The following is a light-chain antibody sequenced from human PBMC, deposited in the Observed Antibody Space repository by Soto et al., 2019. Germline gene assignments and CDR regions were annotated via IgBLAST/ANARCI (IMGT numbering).Light chain of an antibody. CDR3: QQYTTFSRA. V-gene: IGKV1-5*01. J-gene: IGKJ1*01. Sequence: DIQMTQSPSPLSASVGDRVTITCRASQTIRTRLAWYQQKPGKAPKLLIYDASTLDSGVPSRFSGSGSETDFTLTISCLQPDDFATYYCQQYTTFSRAFGQGTTV. CDR1: QTIRTR. CDR2: DAS.